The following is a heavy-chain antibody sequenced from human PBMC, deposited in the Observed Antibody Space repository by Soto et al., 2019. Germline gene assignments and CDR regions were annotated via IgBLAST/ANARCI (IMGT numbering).Heavy chain of an antibody. J-gene: IGHJ6*02. CDR3: ASGVYDYYYYGMDV. Sequence: SQTLSLTCAISGDSVSSNSAAWNWSRQSPSRGLEWLGRTYYRSKWYNDYAVSVKSRITINPDTSKNQFSLQLNSVTPEDTAVYYCASGVYDYYYYGMDVWGQGTTVTVSS. CDR2: TYYRSKWYN. V-gene: IGHV6-1*01. D-gene: IGHD2-8*01. CDR1: GDSVSSNSAA.